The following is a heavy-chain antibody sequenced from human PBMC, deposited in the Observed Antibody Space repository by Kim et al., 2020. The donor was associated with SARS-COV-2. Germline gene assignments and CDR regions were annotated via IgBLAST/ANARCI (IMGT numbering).Heavy chain of an antibody. D-gene: IGHD3-10*01. J-gene: IGHJ6*02. V-gene: IGHV3-33*01. Sequence: GGSLRLSCAASGFTFSSYGMHWVRQAPGKGLEWVAVIWYDGSNKYYADSVKGRFTISRDNSKNTLYLQMNSLRAEDTAVYYCARDRYYGSGSLYYYYYGMDVWGQGTTVTVSS. CDR1: GFTFSSYG. CDR2: IWYDGSNK. CDR3: ARDRYYGSGSLYYYYYGMDV.